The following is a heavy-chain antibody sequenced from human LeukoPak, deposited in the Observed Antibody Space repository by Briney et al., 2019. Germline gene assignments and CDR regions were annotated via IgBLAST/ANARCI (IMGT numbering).Heavy chain of an antibody. CDR3: ARSTGSQYDY. Sequence: PSETLSLTCTVSGGPITTYYWNWIRQPPGKELEWIGYIYHSGSTNYNPSIQSRVTISLDTSKNQFSLNLNSVTAADTAVYYCARSTGSQYDYWGKGTLVTVSS. J-gene: IGHJ4*02. CDR1: GGPITTYY. CDR2: IYHSGST. D-gene: IGHD3-10*01. V-gene: IGHV4-59*01.